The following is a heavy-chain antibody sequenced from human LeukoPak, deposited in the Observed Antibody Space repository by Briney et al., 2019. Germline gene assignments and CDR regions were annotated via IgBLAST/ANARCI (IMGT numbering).Heavy chain of an antibody. J-gene: IGHJ6*03. CDR3: TTASYDFWSGYYYTNV. V-gene: IGHV3-15*01. Sequence: GGSLRLSCATSGFTFSNAWMTWVRQAPGKGLEWVGRIKIKTDDGTTDYAAPVKGRFTISRDDSKNTLYLQMNSLKTEDTAVYYCTTASYDFWSGYYYTNVWGKGTTVTVSS. CDR2: IKIKTDDGTT. D-gene: IGHD3-3*01. CDR1: GFTFSNAW.